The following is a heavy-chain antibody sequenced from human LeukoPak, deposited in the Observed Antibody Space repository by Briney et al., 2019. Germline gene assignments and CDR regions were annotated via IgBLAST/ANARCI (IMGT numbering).Heavy chain of an antibody. CDR2: INHSGST. J-gene: IGHJ6*03. D-gene: IGHD3-16*01. CDR3: ARETSQKGAHYMDV. Sequence: SETLSLTCAVYGGSFSGYYWSWIRQPPGKGLEWIGEINHSGSTKYNPSLKSRVTISVDTSKNQFSLKLSSVTAADTAVYYCARETSQKGAHYMDVWGKGTTVTISS. CDR1: GGSFSGYY. V-gene: IGHV4-34*01.